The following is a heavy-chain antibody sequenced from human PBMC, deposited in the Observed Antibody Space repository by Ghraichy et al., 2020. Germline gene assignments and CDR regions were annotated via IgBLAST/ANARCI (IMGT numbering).Heavy chain of an antibody. D-gene: IGHD2/OR15-2a*01. J-gene: IGHJ4*02. CDR1: GGSISDSSYF. CDR3: ARHASFFPFDH. Sequence: SETLSLSCTVSGGSISDSSYFWAWIRQPPGKELEWIGTFDYTENTYYSPSLKSRVTISVDMSKNQFSLHLTSVTAADTAVNYCARHASFFPFDHWGQGTLVSVSS. V-gene: IGHV4-39*01. CDR2: FDYTENT.